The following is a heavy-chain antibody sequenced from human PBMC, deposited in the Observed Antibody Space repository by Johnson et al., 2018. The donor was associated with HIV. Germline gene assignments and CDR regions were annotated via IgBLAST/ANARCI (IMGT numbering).Heavy chain of an antibody. V-gene: IGHV3-23*04. J-gene: IGHJ3*01. Sequence: VKLVESGGDLVQPGGSLSLSCAASGFTISSYAMSWVRQAPGKGLAWVSSITDSGGSPYYADSVKGRFTISRDNSKNQLYLQMNSLRAEDTAVYYCAKEVSMIVDAFDVWGQGTVVTVSS. D-gene: IGHD3-22*01. CDR1: GFTISSYA. CDR2: ITDSGGSP. CDR3: AKEVSMIVDAFDV.